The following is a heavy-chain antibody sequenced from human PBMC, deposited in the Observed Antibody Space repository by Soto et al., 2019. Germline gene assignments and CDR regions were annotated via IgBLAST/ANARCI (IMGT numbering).Heavy chain of an antibody. V-gene: IGHV3-66*01. CDR3: ATGVVGSYYMDV. J-gene: IGHJ6*03. D-gene: IGHD2-15*01. Sequence: GGSLRLSCAASGFTVSSNYMSWVRQAPGKGLEWVSVIYSGGSKDYADSVKGRFTISRDNSKNTLYLQMNSLRAEDTAVYYCATGVVGSYYMDVWGKGTTVTVSS. CDR1: GFTVSSNY. CDR2: IYSGGSK.